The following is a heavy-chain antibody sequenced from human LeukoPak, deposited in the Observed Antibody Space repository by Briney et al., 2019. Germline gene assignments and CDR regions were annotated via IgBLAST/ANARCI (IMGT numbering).Heavy chain of an antibody. CDR1: GFISTDNW. CDR2: IYPGKSDV. D-gene: IGHD1-26*01. J-gene: IGHJ4*02. V-gene: IGHV5-51*01. CDR3: ARQGPSYHSAYAY. Sequence: GESLQISCQTSGFISTDNWIAWVRHVPGKGLDWLGFIYPGKSDVRYNPSFEGQVTISADRSISTAYLQWNSLKASDTAVYYCARQGPSYHSAYAYWGQGTLITVSS.